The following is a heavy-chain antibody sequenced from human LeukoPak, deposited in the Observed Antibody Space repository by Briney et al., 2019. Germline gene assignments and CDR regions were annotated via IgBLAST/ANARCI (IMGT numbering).Heavy chain of an antibody. CDR3: ARAAGFDWFSDFDY. V-gene: IGHV1-18*01. CDR1: GYTFTSYG. CDR2: ISAYNGNT. D-gene: IGHD3-9*01. Sequence: GASAKVSCKASGYTFTSYGITWVRQAPGQGLEWMGWISAYNGNTNYAQKLQGRVTMTTDTSTSTTYVELRSLRSDDTAVYYCARAAGFDWFSDFDYWGQGTLVTVSS. J-gene: IGHJ4*02.